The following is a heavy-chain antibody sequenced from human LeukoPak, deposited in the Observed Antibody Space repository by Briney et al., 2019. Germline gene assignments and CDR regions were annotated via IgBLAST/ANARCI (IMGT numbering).Heavy chain of an antibody. J-gene: IGHJ6*02. CDR3: ATGFMVRGVKDYYGMDV. CDR1: GGTFSSYA. CDR2: IIPIFGTA. Sequence: SVKVSCKASGGTFSSYAISWVRQAPGQGLEWMGGIIPIFGTANYAQKFQGRVTITADESTSTAYMELSSLRSEDTAVYYCATGFMVRGVKDYYGMDVWGQGTTVSVSS. D-gene: IGHD3-10*01. V-gene: IGHV1-69*13.